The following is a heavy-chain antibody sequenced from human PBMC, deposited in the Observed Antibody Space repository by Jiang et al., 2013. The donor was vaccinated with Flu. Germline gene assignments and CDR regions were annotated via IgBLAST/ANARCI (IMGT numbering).Heavy chain of an antibody. CDR3: ARERILEYGDFDY. V-gene: IGHV1-18*01. CDR2: INTYTGDI. Sequence: WINTYTGDIKYAQNLQGRVTMTTDTSTSTAYMELRSLRSDDTAVYYCARERILEYGDFDYWGQGTLITVSS. J-gene: IGHJ4*02. D-gene: IGHD4-17*01.